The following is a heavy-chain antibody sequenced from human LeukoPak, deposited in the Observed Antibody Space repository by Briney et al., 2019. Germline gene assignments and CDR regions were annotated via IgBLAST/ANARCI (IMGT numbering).Heavy chain of an antibody. CDR3: ARAGYCGSTSCFDPDREYFDY. Sequence: SETLSLTCAVYGGSFSDYYWSWIRQPPGKGLEWIGEVNHSGSTNYNPPLKGRVTMSVDTSKNQFSLKLSSVTAADTAVYYCARAGYCGSTSCFDPDREYFDYWGQGTLVTVSS. J-gene: IGHJ4*02. CDR1: GGSFSDYY. CDR2: VNHSGST. V-gene: IGHV4-34*01. D-gene: IGHD2-2*01.